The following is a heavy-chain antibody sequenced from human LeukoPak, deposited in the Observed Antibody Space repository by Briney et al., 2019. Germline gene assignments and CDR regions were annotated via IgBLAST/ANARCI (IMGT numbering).Heavy chain of an antibody. CDR3: ARQDTAMVYFDY. CDR2: IYYSGST. J-gene: IGHJ4*02. V-gene: IGHV4-59*01. Sequence: SETLSLTCTVSGGSISSYYWSWIRQPPGKGLEWIWYIYYSGSTNYNPSLKSRVTISVDTSKNQFSLKLSSVTAADTAVYYCARQDTAMVYFDYWGQGTLVTVSS. CDR1: GGSISSYY. D-gene: IGHD5-18*01.